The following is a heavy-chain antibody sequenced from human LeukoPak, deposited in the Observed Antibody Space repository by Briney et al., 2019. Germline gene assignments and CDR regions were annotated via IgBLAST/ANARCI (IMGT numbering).Heavy chain of an antibody. CDR3: ASDRRGSSTKGGVDY. D-gene: IGHD2-2*01. V-gene: IGHV4-38-2*02. CDR1: GYSISSGYY. Sequence: SETLSLTCTVSGYSISSGYYWGWIRQPPGKGLEWIGSIYHSGSTYYNPSLKSRVTISVDTSKNQFSLKLSSVTAADTAAYYCASDRRGSSTKGGVDYWGQGTLVTVSS. CDR2: IYHSGST. J-gene: IGHJ4*02.